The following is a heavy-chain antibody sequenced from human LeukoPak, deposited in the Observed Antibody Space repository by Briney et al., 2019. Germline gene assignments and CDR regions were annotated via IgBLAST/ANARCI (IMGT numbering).Heavy chain of an antibody. Sequence: EGSLRLSCEASAFIFSGHWLNWVRQTPGKGLEWVASIKEDGSERQYVDSVKGRFSISRDNTKGSLFLHMNTLRAEDTAIYYCAKDRTVGASYWYFDLWGRGTLVTVSS. D-gene: IGHD1-26*01. CDR1: AFIFSGHW. J-gene: IGHJ2*01. V-gene: IGHV3-7*03. CDR2: IKEDGSER. CDR3: AKDRTVGASYWYFDL.